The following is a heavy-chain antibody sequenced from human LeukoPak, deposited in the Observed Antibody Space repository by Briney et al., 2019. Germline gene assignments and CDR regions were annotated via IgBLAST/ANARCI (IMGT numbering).Heavy chain of an antibody. Sequence: ASVKVSCKASGGTFSSYAISWVRQAPGQGLEWMGRIIPILGIANYAQKFQGRVTITADKSTSTAYMELSSLRSEDTAVYYCARTYSSSSWFDPWGQGTLVTVSS. D-gene: IGHD6-6*01. J-gene: IGHJ5*02. CDR2: IIPILGIA. CDR1: GGTFSSYA. CDR3: ARTYSSSSWFDP. V-gene: IGHV1-69*04.